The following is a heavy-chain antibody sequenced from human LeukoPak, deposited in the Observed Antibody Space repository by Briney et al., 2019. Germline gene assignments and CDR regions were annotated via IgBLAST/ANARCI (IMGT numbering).Heavy chain of an antibody. CDR2: TYYRSKWYN. J-gene: IGHJ6*02. Sequence: SQTLSLTCAISGDSVSSNSAAWNWIRQSPSRGLEWLGRTYYRSKWYNDYAVSVKSRITINPDTSKNQFSLQLNSVTPEDTAVYYCAGDSGYDFYHYYYGMDVWGQGTTVTVSS. CDR3: AGDSGYDFYHYYYGMDV. CDR1: GDSVSSNSAA. V-gene: IGHV6-1*01. D-gene: IGHD5-12*01.